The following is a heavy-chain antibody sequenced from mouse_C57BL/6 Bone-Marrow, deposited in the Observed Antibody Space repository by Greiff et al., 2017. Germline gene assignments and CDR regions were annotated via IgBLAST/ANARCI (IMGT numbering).Heavy chain of an antibody. Sequence: EVNVVESGGGLVQPGGSLKLSCAASGFTFSDYYMYWVRQTPEKRLEWVAYISNGGGSTYYPDTVKGRFTISRDNAKNTLYLQMSRLKSEDTAMYYCARHDYGGGFWYFDVWGTGTTVTVSS. CDR1: GFTFSDYY. V-gene: IGHV5-12*01. J-gene: IGHJ1*03. D-gene: IGHD1-1*01. CDR3: ARHDYGGGFWYFDV. CDR2: ISNGGGST.